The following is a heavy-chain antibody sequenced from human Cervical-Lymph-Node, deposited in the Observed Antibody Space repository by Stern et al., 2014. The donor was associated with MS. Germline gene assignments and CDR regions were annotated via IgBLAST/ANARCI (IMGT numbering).Heavy chain of an antibody. J-gene: IGHJ4*02. V-gene: IGHV1-69*01. CDR3: ARGGSSWYSDY. Sequence: QVQLLQPGAEVKKPGSSVKVSCKSSGDTFSSDAISWVRQAPGQGLEWMGGIIPMTEIANYAQKFQGRVTITADESTRTAYMDLSRLRSDDTAVYYCARGGSSWYSDYWGQGTLVTVSS. CDR2: IIPMTEIA. D-gene: IGHD6-13*01. CDR1: GDTFSSDA.